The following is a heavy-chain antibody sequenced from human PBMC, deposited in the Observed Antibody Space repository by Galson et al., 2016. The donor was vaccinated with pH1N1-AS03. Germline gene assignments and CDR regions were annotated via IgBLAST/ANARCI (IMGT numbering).Heavy chain of an antibody. CDR3: AKGQHGYGGSGSIDM. CDR1: GFTFGDYA. V-gene: IGHV3-9*01. J-gene: IGHJ3*02. CDR2: INWNSGHI. D-gene: IGHD3-10*01. Sequence: SLRLSCAASGFTFGDYAMHWVRQVPGKGLDWVSHINWNSGHIDYADSVKGRFTLSRDNARSLLYLQMKSLRTEDTGLYFCAKGQHGYGGSGSIDMWGHGTIVIVSS.